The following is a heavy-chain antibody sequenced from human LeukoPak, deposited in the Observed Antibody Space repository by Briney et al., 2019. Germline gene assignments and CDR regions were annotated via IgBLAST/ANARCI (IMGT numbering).Heavy chain of an antibody. Sequence: PGGSLRLSCTASGFNFSSYGMNWVRQAPGKGLEWVANIKQDGSEKYYVDSVKGRFTISRDNAKNSLYLQMNSLRAEDTAVYYCARDGGDYDILTGSKRSFDYWGQGTLVTVSS. V-gene: IGHV3-7*01. CDR3: ARDGGDYDILTGSKRSFDY. CDR2: IKQDGSEK. D-gene: IGHD3-9*01. CDR1: GFNFSSYG. J-gene: IGHJ4*02.